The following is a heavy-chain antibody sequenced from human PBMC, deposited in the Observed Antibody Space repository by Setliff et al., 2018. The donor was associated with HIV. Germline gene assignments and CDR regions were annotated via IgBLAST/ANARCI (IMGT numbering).Heavy chain of an antibody. CDR2: IWHSGNT. V-gene: IGHV4-38-2*01. Sequence: SETLSLTCAVSGYSISSGYFWGWIRQSPGKGLEWVGTIWHSGNTYYNPSLRSRVSLSIDTSKNEFSLKLSSVTAADTAIYYCARGSPSSSWYGEYAYWGQGTLVTVSS. J-gene: IGHJ4*02. CDR1: GYSISSGYF. CDR3: ARGSPSSSWYGEYAY. D-gene: IGHD6-13*01.